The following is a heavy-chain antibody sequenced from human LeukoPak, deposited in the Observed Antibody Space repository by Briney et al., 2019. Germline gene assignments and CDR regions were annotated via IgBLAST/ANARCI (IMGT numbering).Heavy chain of an antibody. V-gene: IGHV2-5*01. CDR3: AHSRGVVGGRYYYGSGSSKYYFDY. Sequence: SGPTLVNPTQTLTLTCTFSGFSPNSSGVGVCWIRQPPGRALEWLALLYWNDDKRYSPSLKSRLTITKDTSKNQVVLTMTNMDPVDTATYYCAHSRGVVGGRYYYGSGSSKYYFDYWGQGTLVTVSS. D-gene: IGHD3-10*01. J-gene: IGHJ4*02. CDR2: LYWNDDK. CDR1: GFSPNSSGVG.